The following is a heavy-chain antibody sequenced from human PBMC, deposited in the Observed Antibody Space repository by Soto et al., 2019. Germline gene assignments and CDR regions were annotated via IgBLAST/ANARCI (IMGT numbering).Heavy chain of an antibody. CDR3: AKDPDYDSSGYEDY. CDR1: GFTFSSYG. D-gene: IGHD3-22*01. CDR2: ISYDGSNK. V-gene: IGHV3-30*18. J-gene: IGHJ4*02. Sequence: QVPLVESGGGVVQPGRSLRLSCAASGFTFSSYGMHWVRQAPGKGLEWVAVISYDGSNKYYADSVKGRFTISRDNSKNTLYLQMNSLRAEDTAVYYCAKDPDYDSSGYEDYWGQGTLVTVSS.